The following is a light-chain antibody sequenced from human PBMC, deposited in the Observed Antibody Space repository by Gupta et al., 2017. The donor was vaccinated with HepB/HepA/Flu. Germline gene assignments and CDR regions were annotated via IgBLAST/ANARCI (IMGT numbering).Light chain of an antibody. V-gene: IGLV1-44*01. CDR2: DNN. J-gene: IGLJ1*01. CDR3: ASWDGSVKGYV. Sequence: QSQATQTPSASGPPGQRDTVSSSGSSTNIGSHSVYWYQQLPGTAPKLLIYDNNQRPSGVPDRFSGSKSGTSASLAISGLQSEDEADYYCASWDGSVKGYVFGTGTKVTVL. CDR1: STNIGSHS.